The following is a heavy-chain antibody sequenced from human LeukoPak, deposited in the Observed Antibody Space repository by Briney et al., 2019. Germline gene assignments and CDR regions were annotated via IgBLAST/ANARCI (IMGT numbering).Heavy chain of an antibody. CDR1: GFTFSSCE. CDR3: ARDRTLMP. CDR2: IYSGGST. Sequence: PGGSLRLSCAASGFTFSSCEMNWVRQAPGKGLEWVSVIYSGGSTYYADSVKGRFTISRDNSKNTVYLQMNSLRAEDTAVYYCARDRTLMPWGQGTMVTVSS. J-gene: IGHJ3*01. V-gene: IGHV3-53*01. D-gene: IGHD2-2*01.